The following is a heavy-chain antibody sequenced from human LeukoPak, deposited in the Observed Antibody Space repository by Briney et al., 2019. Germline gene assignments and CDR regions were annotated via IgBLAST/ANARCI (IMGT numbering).Heavy chain of an antibody. V-gene: IGHV3-23*01. D-gene: IGHD6-13*01. CDR3: AKGQYSSSWYDAFDI. Sequence: GGSLRLFCAASGFTFSSYAMSWVRQAPGKGLEWVSAISGSGGSTYYADSVKGRFTISRDNSKNTLYLQMNSLRAEDTAVYYCAKGQYSSSWYDAFDIWGQGTMVTVSS. CDR1: GFTFSSYA. CDR2: ISGSGGST. J-gene: IGHJ3*02.